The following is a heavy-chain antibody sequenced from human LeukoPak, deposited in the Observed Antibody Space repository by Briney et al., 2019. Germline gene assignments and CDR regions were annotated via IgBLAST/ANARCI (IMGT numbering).Heavy chain of an antibody. D-gene: IGHD3-22*01. J-gene: IGHJ4*02. CDR3: ARGRIGSLWLFLY. CDR2: MNPNSGNT. CDR1: GYTFTSYY. V-gene: IGHV1-8*02. Sequence: ASVKVSCKASGYTFTSYYMHWVRQAPGQGLEWMGWMNPNSGNTGYAQKFQGRVTMTRNTSISTAYMELSSLRSEDTAVYYCARGRIGSLWLFLYWGQGTLVTVSS.